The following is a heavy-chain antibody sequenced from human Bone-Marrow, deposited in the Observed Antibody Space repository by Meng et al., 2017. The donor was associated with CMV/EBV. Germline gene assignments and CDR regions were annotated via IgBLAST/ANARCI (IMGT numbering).Heavy chain of an antibody. Sequence: GESLKISCAASGFTFSSYEMNWVRQAPGKGLEWVSYISSSSGTIYYADSVKGRFTVSRDNAKTSLYLQMNSLRAGDTAVYYCTRVKILVGPSDFWGQGTVVTVSS. CDR3: TRVKILVGPSDF. J-gene: IGHJ4*02. CDR2: ISSSSGTI. CDR1: GFTFSSYE. V-gene: IGHV3-48*03. D-gene: IGHD1-26*01.